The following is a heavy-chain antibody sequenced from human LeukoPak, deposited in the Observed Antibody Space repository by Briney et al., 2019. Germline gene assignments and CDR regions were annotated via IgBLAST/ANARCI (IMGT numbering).Heavy chain of an antibody. Sequence: GESLQISCKGSGYSINNYCIGWVRQMPGKGLEWMGIIYPADSDIRYSPSFQGQVTISADKSTSTAYLQWSSLKASDTAMYYCARQEYCSGGSCYTWFDPLGQGTLVIVSS. CDR3: ARQEYCSGGSCYTWFDP. D-gene: IGHD2-15*01. V-gene: IGHV5-51*01. J-gene: IGHJ5*02. CDR1: GYSINNYC. CDR2: IYPADSDI.